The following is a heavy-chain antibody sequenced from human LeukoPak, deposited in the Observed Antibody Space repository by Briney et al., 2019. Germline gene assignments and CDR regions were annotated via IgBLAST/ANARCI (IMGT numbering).Heavy chain of an antibody. CDR1: GGSISSSFHY. J-gene: IGHJ6*02. CDR2: LLYTGNT. Sequence: SETLSLTCTVAGGSISSSFHYWDWIRQAPGRGLEWMGSLLYTGNTWYNPSLKSRITMSVDTSKNQFSLRLSSVNAADTALYYCARRGSGNGGTYAGMDVWGQGTSVTVSS. CDR3: ARRGSGNGGTYAGMDV. V-gene: IGHV4-39*01. D-gene: IGHD2-15*01.